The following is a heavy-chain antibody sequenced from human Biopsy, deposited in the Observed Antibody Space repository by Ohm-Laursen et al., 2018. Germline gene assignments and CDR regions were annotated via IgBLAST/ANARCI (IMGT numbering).Heavy chain of an antibody. CDR2: ISSRSSDI. D-gene: IGHD2-2*01. CDR1: GFIFSTYT. CDR3: ARNLGVTPGYQDY. V-gene: IGHV3-21*01. J-gene: IGHJ4*02. Sequence: SLRLSCSAPGFIFSTYTMNWVRQAPGEGLEWVSSISSRSSDIYYADSVKGRFTISRDNAKSSLFLHMNSLRAEDTAVYYCARNLGVTPGYQDYWGQGTLVTVSS.